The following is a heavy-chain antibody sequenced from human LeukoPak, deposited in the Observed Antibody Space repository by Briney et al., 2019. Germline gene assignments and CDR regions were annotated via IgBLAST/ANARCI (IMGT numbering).Heavy chain of an antibody. CDR2: ISYDGSNK. CDR3: ARGNSVDYCYYGMDV. V-gene: IGHV3-30-3*01. D-gene: IGHD4-23*01. J-gene: IGHJ6*02. CDR1: GFTFSTYA. Sequence: GRSLRLSCAASGFTFSTYAMHWVRQAPGKGLEWVAVISYDGSNKYYADSVKGRFTISRDNSKNTLYLQMNSLRAEDTAVYYCARGNSVDYCYYGMDVWGQGTTVTVSS.